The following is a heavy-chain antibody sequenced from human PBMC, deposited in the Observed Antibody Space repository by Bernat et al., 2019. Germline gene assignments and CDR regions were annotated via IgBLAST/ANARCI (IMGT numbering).Heavy chain of an antibody. Sequence: EVQLVESGGGLVQPGGSLRLSCAASGFTVSSIYMSWVRQAPGKGLEWVSVIYSGGSTYYADSVKGRFTISRDNSKNTLYLQMNSLRAEDTAVYYCARESKRPYYFDYWGQGTLVTVSS. V-gene: IGHV3-66*02. CDR3: ARESKRPYYFDY. CDR1: GFTVSSIY. CDR2: IYSGGST. J-gene: IGHJ4*02. D-gene: IGHD6-25*01.